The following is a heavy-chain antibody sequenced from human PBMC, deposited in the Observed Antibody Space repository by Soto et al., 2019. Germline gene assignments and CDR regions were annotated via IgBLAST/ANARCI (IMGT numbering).Heavy chain of an antibody. CDR1: GFTFSSYA. D-gene: IGHD1-26*01. CDR3: ARRGSGSYSVS. CDR2: ISGSGDST. Sequence: EVQLLESGGGLVQPGGSLRLSCAASGFTFSSYAMRWVRQAPGKGLEWVSAISGSGDSTYHADSVKGRFTISRDNSKNTLYLQLNSLRAGDTAVYYCARRGSGSYSVSWGPGTLVTVSS. V-gene: IGHV3-23*01. J-gene: IGHJ5*02.